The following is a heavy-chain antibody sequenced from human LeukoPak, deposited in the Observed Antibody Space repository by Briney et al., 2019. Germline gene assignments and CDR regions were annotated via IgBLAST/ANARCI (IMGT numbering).Heavy chain of an antibody. J-gene: IGHJ4*02. CDR3: ARDRPRGYSYGFPDY. CDR2: IIPIFGTA. Sequence: GSSVKASCKASGGTFSSYAISWVRQAPGQGLEWMGRIIPIFGTANYAQKFQGRVTITTDESTSTAYMELSSLRSEDTAVYYCARDRPRGYSYGFPDYWGQGTLVTVSS. V-gene: IGHV1-69*05. CDR1: GGTFSSYA. D-gene: IGHD5-18*01.